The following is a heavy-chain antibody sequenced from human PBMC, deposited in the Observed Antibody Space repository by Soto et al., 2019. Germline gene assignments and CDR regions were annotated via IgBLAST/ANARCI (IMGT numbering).Heavy chain of an antibody. CDR1: GFTFDDYA. CDR3: ARDRGYYYYGMDV. Sequence: EGQLVESGGDLVQPGRSLRLSCAASGFTFDDYALHWVRQAPGKGLEWVSAISWNSGRKAYADSVKGRFTISRDSARNSLYLQMNSLRAEDTAVYYCARDRGYYYYGMDVWGQGTTVTVSS. V-gene: IGHV3-9*01. J-gene: IGHJ6*02. D-gene: IGHD1-26*01. CDR2: ISWNSGRK.